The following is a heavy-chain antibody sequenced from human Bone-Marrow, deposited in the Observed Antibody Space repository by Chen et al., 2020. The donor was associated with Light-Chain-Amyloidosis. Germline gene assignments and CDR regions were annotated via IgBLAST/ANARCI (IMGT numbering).Heavy chain of an antibody. CDR2: ISSSGSSI. V-gene: IGHV3-11*01. Sequence: QVQLVESGGGLVKPGGSLRLSCAASGFTFSDYYMSWIRQAPGKGLEWVSYISSSGSSIYYADSVKDRFTISRDNAKTSLYLQMNSLRAEDTAVYYWARDVGWYNYYYGMDVWGQGTTVTVSS. D-gene: IGHD6-19*01. J-gene: IGHJ6*02. CDR3: ARDVGWYNYYYGMDV. CDR1: GFTFSDYY.